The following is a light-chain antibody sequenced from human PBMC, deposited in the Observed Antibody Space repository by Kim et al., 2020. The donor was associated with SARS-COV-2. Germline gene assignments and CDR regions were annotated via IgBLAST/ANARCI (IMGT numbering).Light chain of an antibody. CDR2: YTT. Sequence: PGETTAITCGGSNIGTNHVHWYRQKPGQAPVLVIYYTTDRPSGVPERFSGSNSGTMATLTISRVEAGDEADYYCQVWDSTRYFYVVFGGGTQLTVL. CDR3: QVWDSTRYFYVV. CDR1: NIGTNH. V-gene: IGLV3-21*01. J-gene: IGLJ2*01.